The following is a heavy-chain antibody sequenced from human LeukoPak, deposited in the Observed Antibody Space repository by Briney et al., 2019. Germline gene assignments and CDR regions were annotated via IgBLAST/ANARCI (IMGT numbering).Heavy chain of an antibody. J-gene: IGHJ6*02. V-gene: IGHV3-23*01. D-gene: IGHD6-13*01. CDR3: ARGVGVGYSSSWYLYGMDV. CDR1: GFTFTIYA. Sequence: PGGSLRLSCAASGFTFTIYAMTWVRQAPGRGLEWVSTLSRNGVNTFYADSVKGRFTISRDNSKNTQYLQMSSLRAEDTAVYYCARGVGVGYSSSWYLYGMDVWGQGTTVTVSS. CDR2: LSRNGVNT.